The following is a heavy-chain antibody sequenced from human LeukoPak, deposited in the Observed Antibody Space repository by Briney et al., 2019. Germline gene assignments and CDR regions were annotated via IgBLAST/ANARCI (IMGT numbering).Heavy chain of an antibody. D-gene: IGHD1-14*01. CDR1: GITLMSYT. J-gene: IGHJ6*02. Sequence: GGSLRLSCSGSGITLMSYTMHWVRRAPGKGLEWMTCVLDDTDFPYYADSVEGRFIISRDTSKNVVYLQMNSLRPEDTAIYYCASEPGLNRGPVYAMDVWGQGTTVTVSS. V-gene: IGHV3-30-3*01. CDR3: ASEPGLNRGPVYAMDV. CDR2: VLDDTDFP.